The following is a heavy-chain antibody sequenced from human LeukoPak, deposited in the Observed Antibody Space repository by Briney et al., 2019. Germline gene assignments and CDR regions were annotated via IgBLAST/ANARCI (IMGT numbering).Heavy chain of an antibody. D-gene: IGHD6-19*01. V-gene: IGHV4-61*02. J-gene: IGHJ3*02. CDR3: ARDRPDSSGWYTIGDAFDI. CDR2: IYTSGST. Sequence: ASQTLSLTCAVSGGSISSGGYYWSWIRQPAGKGLEWIGRIYTSGSTNYNPSLKSRVTMSVDTSKNQFSLKLSSVTAADTAVYYCARDRPDSSGWYTIGDAFDIWGQGTMVTASS. CDR1: GGSISSGGYY.